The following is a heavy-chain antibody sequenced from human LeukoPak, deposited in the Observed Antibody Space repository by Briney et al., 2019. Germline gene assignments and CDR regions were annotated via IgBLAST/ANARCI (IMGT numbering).Heavy chain of an antibody. V-gene: IGHV1-2*06. CDR3: ARLDRNYYYLDV. CDR2: ISPTTGVA. D-gene: IGHD1-1*01. J-gene: IGHJ6*03. CDR1: GYTFTVHY. Sequence: ASVKVSCKPSGYTFTVHYMNWVRQAPGQGLEWMGRISPTTGVANYAQKFQGRITVTRDTSINTAYMELSSLTSDDTAVYYCARLDRNYYYLDVWGQGTTVTVSS.